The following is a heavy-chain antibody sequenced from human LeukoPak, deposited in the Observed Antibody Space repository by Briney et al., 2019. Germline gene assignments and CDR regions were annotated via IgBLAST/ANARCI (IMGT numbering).Heavy chain of an antibody. Sequence: SETLSLTCAVSGGSISSSNWWSWVRQPPGKGLEWIGEIYHSGSTNYNPSLKSRVTISVDKSKNQFSLKLSSVTAADTAVYYCARDRYDILTGWALYGMDVWGKGTTVIVSS. D-gene: IGHD3-9*01. CDR2: IYHSGST. CDR3: ARDRYDILTGWALYGMDV. CDR1: GGSISSSNW. J-gene: IGHJ6*04. V-gene: IGHV4-4*02.